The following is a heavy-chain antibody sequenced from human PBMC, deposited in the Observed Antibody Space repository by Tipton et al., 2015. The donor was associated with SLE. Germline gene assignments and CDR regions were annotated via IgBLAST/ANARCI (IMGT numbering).Heavy chain of an antibody. CDR1: GFPFSSYG. D-gene: IGHD2-21*01. CDR3: AKDGSACGGDCYPIYYYYGMDV. Sequence: SLRLSCAASGFPFSSYGMHWVRQAPGKGLEWVAVIWYDGSNKYYADSVKGRFTISRDNSKNTLYLQMNSLRAEDTAVYYCAKDGSACGGDCYPIYYYYGMDVWGQGTTVTVSS. CDR2: IWYDGSNK. V-gene: IGHV3-33*06. J-gene: IGHJ6*02.